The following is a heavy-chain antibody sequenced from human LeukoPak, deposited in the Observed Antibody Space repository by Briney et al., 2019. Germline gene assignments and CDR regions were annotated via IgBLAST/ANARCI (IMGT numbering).Heavy chain of an antibody. V-gene: IGHV3-64D*06. CDR1: GFTFSSYA. CDR3: VKSPSPVPAAVIFDY. Sequence: PGGSLRLSCSASGFTFSSYAMHWVRQAPGKGLVYVSAISSNGGSTYYADSVKGRFTISRDNSKNTLYLQMSSLRAEDTAVYYCVKSPSPVPAAVIFDYWGQGTLVTVSS. D-gene: IGHD2-2*01. CDR2: ISSNGGST. J-gene: IGHJ4*02.